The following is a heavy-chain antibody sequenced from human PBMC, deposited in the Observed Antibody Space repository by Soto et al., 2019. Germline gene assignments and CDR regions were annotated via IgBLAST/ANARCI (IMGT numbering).Heavy chain of an antibody. Sequence: QPGGSLRLSCAASGFTFSSYWMSWVRQAPGKGLEWVANIKQDGSEKYYVDSVKGRFTISRDNAKNSLYLQMNSLRAEDTAVYYCARVGSSSSSAYYYYGMDVWGQGTTVTVSS. V-gene: IGHV3-7*01. CDR2: IKQDGSEK. J-gene: IGHJ6*02. D-gene: IGHD6-13*01. CDR1: GFTFSSYW. CDR3: ARVGSSSSSAYYYYGMDV.